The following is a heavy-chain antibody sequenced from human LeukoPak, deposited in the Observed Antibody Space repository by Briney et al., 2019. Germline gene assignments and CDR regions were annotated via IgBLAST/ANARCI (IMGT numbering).Heavy chain of an antibody. CDR3: ARGGAIWFAGY. CDR2: IYYSGST. J-gene: IGHJ4*02. CDR1: GGSISSGDYY. Sequence: PSETLSLTCTVSGGSISSGDYYWSWIRQPPGKGLEWIGYIYYSGSTYYNPSLKSRVTISVDTSKNQFSLKLSSVTAADTAVYYCARGGAIWFAGYWGQGTLVNVSS. V-gene: IGHV4-30-4*01. D-gene: IGHD3-10*01.